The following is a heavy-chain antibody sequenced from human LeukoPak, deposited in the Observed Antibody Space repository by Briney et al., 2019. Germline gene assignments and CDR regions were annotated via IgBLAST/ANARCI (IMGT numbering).Heavy chain of an antibody. Sequence: SQTLSLTCAVSGGSISSGGYSWSWIRQPPGKGLEWIGYIYHSGSTYYNPSLKSRVTISVDRSKNQFSLKLSSVTAADTAVYYCARDDYGVISWSQGTLVTVSS. D-gene: IGHD4-17*01. V-gene: IGHV4-30-2*01. CDR1: GGSISSGGYS. CDR2: IYHSGST. J-gene: IGHJ4*02. CDR3: ARDDYGVIS.